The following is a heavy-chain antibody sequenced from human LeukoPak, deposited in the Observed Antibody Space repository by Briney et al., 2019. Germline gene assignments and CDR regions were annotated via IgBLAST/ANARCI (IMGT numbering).Heavy chain of an antibody. CDR3: ARVVSPDTAMGSYDY. V-gene: IGHV3-23*01. D-gene: IGHD5-18*01. CDR2: ISGSGGST. Sequence: KTGGSLRLSCAASGFTFSSYAMSWVRQAPGKGLEWVSAISGSGGSTYYADSVKGRFTISRDNSKNTLYLQMNSLRAEDTAVYYCARVVSPDTAMGSYDYWGQGTLVTVSS. J-gene: IGHJ4*02. CDR1: GFTFSSYA.